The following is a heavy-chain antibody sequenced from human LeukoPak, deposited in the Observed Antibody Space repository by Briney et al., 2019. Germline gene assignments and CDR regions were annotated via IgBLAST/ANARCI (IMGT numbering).Heavy chain of an antibody. J-gene: IGHJ4*02. CDR2: ISQDGTKQ. CDR3: VRRNLFDY. V-gene: IGHV3-7*03. Sequence: GGSLRLSCAVPGFTFRGYWMSWLRQAPGKGLECVASISQDGTKQYYVDSVRGRFTISRDDAKNSVYLQMNNLRVQDTAVYYCVRRNLFDYWGQGTLVTVSS. CDR1: GFTFRGYW.